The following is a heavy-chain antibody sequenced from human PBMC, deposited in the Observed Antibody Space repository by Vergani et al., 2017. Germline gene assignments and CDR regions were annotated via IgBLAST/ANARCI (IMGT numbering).Heavy chain of an antibody. V-gene: IGHV3-15*01. J-gene: IGHJ4*02. CDR1: GFTFSNAW. CDR3: TTVEGAFDY. Sequence: EVQLVESGGGLVKPGGSLRRSCAASGFTFSNAWMSWVRQAPGKGLEWVGRIKSKTEGGTTDYAAPVKGRFTISRDDSKNTLYLQMNSLKTEDTAVYYCTTVEGAFDYWGQGTLVTVSS. CDR2: IKSKTEGGTT. D-gene: IGHD3-16*01.